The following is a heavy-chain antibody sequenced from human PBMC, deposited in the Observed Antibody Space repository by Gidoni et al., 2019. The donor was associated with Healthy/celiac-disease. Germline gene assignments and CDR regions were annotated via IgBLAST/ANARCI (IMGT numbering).Heavy chain of an antibody. CDR2: IYYSGST. J-gene: IGHJ4*02. D-gene: IGHD3-10*01. V-gene: IGHV4-39*01. CDR3: ARIYGSGRYYFDY. CDR1: GGSISSSSYY. Sequence: QLQLQESGPGLVKPSETLSLTCTVSGGSISSSSYYWGWIRQPPGKGLEWIGSIYYSGSTYYNPSLKSRVTISVDTSKNQFSLKLSSVTAADTAVYYCARIYGSGRYYFDYWGQGTLVTVSS.